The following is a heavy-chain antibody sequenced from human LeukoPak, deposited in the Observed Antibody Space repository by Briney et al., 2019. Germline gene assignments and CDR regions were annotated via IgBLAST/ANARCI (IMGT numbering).Heavy chain of an antibody. J-gene: IGHJ6*03. CDR2: IYHSGST. CDR3: ARRVVRDYYYYMDV. CDR1: GYSISSGYY. D-gene: IGHD3-3*01. Sequence: PSETLSLTCAVSGYSISSGYYWGWIRQPPGKGLEWIGSIYHSGSTYYNPSLKGRVTISVDTSKNQFSLKLSSVTAADTAVYYCARRVVRDYYYYMDVWGKGTTVTVSS. V-gene: IGHV4-38-2*01.